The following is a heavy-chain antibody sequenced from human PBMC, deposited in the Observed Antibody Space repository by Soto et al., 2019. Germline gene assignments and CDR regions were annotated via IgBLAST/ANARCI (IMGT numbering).Heavy chain of an antibody. D-gene: IGHD3-10*01. J-gene: IGHJ4*02. V-gene: IGHV4-61*03. CDR2: IYRSGTT. Sequence: SETLSLTCTVSGGSVSSGSYYWSWIRQPPGKGLEWIGYIYRSGTTNYNPSLKSRVTISVDTSKNHFSLKVSPVTAADTAVYYCARGQSNYYGYYFDYWGQGTLVTVSS. CDR3: ARGQSNYYGYYFDY. CDR1: GGSVSSGSYY.